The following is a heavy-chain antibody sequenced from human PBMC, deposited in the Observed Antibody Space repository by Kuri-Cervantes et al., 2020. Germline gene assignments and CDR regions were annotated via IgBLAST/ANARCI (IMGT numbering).Heavy chain of an antibody. V-gene: IGHV4-38-2*02. CDR3: TRDHGDYEIDY. Sequence: SETLSLTCGVSGYPISNGYYWGWIRQPPGKGLEWIAITYHTGSTYYNPSLKSRVTISVDTSRNQFSLKLTSVTAADTAVYYCTRDHGDYEIDYWGQGTLVTVSS. J-gene: IGHJ4*02. CDR2: TYHTGST. CDR1: GYPISNGYY. D-gene: IGHD4-17*01.